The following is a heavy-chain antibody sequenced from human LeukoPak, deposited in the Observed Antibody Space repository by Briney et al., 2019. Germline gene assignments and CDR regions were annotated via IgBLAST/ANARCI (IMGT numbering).Heavy chain of an antibody. J-gene: IGHJ2*01. Sequence: GGSLRLSCAASGYTFYNYAVTWVRQAPGKGLEWVSSISHDGASTHYADSVKGRFTIPRDNSKNTVFLQMDSLRAEDMAVYFCAKYGSGQLWLLGWYFDFWGRGTLVSVSS. CDR2: ISHDGAST. V-gene: IGHV3-23*01. D-gene: IGHD3-16*01. CDR3: AKYGSGQLWLLGWYFDF. CDR1: GYTFYNYA.